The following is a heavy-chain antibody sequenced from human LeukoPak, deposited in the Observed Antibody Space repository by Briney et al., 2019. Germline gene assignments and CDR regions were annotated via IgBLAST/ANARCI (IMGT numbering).Heavy chain of an antibody. CDR3: AREGVRGATIKNSLDI. V-gene: IGHV1-2*04. D-gene: IGHD1-26*01. CDR1: GYTFTGYY. Sequence: VASVNVSCKASGYTFTGYYIHWVRQAPGQGLEWMGWINPNSGGINYIQKFQGWVTMTRDTSISTAYMELSRLTSDDTAVYYCAREGVRGATIKNSLDIWGQGTMVTVSS. J-gene: IGHJ3*02. CDR2: INPNSGGI.